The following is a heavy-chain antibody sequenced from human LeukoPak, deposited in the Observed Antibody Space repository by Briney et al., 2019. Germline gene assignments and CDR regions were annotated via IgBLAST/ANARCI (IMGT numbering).Heavy chain of an antibody. CDR1: GGSFSGYY. D-gene: IGHD2-15*01. J-gene: IGHJ4*02. V-gene: IGHV4-34*01. CDR2: INHSGST. CDR3: ARLPYCSGGSRYFDY. Sequence: PSETLSLTCAVYGGSFSGYYWSWIRQPPGKGLEWIGEINHSGSTNYNPSLKSRVTMSVDTSKHQFSLKLSSVTAADTAVYYCARLPYCSGGSRYFDYWGQGTLVTVSS.